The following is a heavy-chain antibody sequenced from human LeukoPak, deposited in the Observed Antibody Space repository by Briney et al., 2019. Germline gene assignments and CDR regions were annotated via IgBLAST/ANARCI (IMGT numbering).Heavy chain of an antibody. D-gene: IGHD2-15*01. Sequence: SETLSLTGTVSGGSISSYYWSWIRQPPGKGLEWIGYIYYSGSTNYNPSLKSRVTISVDTSKNQFSLKLSSVTAADTAVYYCAGGGYCSGGSCYTTWGAFDIWGQGTMVTVSS. V-gene: IGHV4-59*01. J-gene: IGHJ3*02. CDR1: GGSISSYY. CDR3: AGGGYCSGGSCYTTWGAFDI. CDR2: IYYSGST.